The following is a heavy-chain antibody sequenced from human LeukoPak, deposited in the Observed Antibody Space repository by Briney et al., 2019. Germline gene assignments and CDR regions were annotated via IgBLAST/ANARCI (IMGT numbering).Heavy chain of an antibody. Sequence: RGSLRLSCVDPGLNFDDSAMHWVRQAPGKGLEWVSLISADGSSTFSADSVKGRFSISRDNSKNSLYLQMNSLRSEDTAMYYCAKESGKFDYWGQGTMVAVSS. V-gene: IGHV3-43*02. J-gene: IGHJ4*02. CDR1: GLNFDDSA. CDR2: ISADGSST. CDR3: AKESGKFDY.